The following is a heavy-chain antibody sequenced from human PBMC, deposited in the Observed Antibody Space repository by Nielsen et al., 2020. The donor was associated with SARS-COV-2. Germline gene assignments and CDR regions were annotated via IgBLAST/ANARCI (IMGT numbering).Heavy chain of an antibody. J-gene: IGHJ4*02. CDR3: AKRPITMVRGVIRAGIDY. CDR1: GFTFSSYA. CDR2: ISGSGGST. V-gene: IGHV3-23*01. Sequence: ESPIIPCPASGFTFSSYAMSWVRQAPGKGLEWVSAISGSGGSTYYADSVKGRFTISRDNSKNTLYLQMNSLRAEDTAVYYCAKRPITMVRGVIRAGIDYWGQGTLVTVSS. D-gene: IGHD3-10*01.